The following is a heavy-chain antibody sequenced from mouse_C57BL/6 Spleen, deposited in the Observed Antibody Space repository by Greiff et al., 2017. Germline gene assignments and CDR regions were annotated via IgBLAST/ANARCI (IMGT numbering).Heavy chain of an antibody. J-gene: IGHJ2*01. CDR1: GYTFTSYW. CDR2: IDPSASYT. Sequence: QVQLQQPGAELVMPGASVKLSCKASGYTFTSYWMHWVKQRPGQGLEWIGEIDPSASYTNYNQKFKGKSTLTVDKSSSPANMQLSSVTSEDSAVYYCARAHEGDFDYWGQGTTLTVSS. V-gene: IGHV1-69*01. CDR3: ARAHEGDFDY.